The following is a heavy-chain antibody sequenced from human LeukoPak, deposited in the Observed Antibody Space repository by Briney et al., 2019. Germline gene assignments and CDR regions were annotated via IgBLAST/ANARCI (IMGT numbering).Heavy chain of an antibody. CDR1: GYTFTSYD. CDR3: ARGSLLRYFDWLFNWFDP. D-gene: IGHD3-9*01. J-gene: IGHJ5*02. Sequence: ASVTVSFTASGYTFTSYDINWVRQAPGQGLEWVGWMNPNSGNTGYAQKFQGRVTITRNTAISTDYMELSSLRSEDTAVYYCARGSLLRYFDWLFNWFDPWGQGTLVTVSS. CDR2: MNPNSGNT. V-gene: IGHV1-8*01.